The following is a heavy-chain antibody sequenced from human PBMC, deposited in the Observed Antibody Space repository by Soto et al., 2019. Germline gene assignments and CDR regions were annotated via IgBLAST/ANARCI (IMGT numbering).Heavy chain of an antibody. CDR1: EYTFTNYY. CDR2: INPSGGST. CDR3: ASGNADFDY. J-gene: IGHJ4*02. D-gene: IGHD2-15*01. V-gene: IGHV1-46*01. Sequence: QVQLVQSGAEVKKPGASVEVSCKASEYTFTNYYMHWLRQAPGQGLEWMGIINPSGGSTSYAQKFQGRVTMTRDTSTSTVYMELSSLRSEDTAVYYCASGNADFDYWGQGTLVTVSS.